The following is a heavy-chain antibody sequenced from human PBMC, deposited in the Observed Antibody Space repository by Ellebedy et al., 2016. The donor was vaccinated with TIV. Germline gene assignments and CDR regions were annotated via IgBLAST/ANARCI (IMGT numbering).Heavy chain of an antibody. CDR2: INPNSGSK. D-gene: IGHD3-22*01. J-gene: IGHJ5*02. CDR1: GYTFTDYY. CDR3: ARDKLATSTGYYYNWLDP. V-gene: IGHV1-2*02. Sequence: ASVKVSCKASGYTFTDYYIHWVRQAPGQGLEWMGWINPNSGSKNYAQKFQGRVTITRDSSISTAYMELSSLTSDDTAVYFCARDKLATSTGYYYNWLDPWGQGTLVTVSS.